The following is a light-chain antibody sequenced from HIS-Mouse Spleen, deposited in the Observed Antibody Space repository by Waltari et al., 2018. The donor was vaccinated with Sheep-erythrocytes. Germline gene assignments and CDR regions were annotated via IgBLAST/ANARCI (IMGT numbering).Light chain of an antibody. Sequence: SALTQPRSVSGSPGQSVTISCTGTSRDVGGYNYVSWYQQHPGKAPKLMIYDVSKRPSGVPDRFSGSKSGNTASLTISGLQAEDEADYYCCSYAGSYNHVFATGTKVTVL. CDR2: DVS. J-gene: IGLJ1*01. CDR1: SRDVGGYNY. V-gene: IGLV2-11*01. CDR3: CSYAGSYNHV.